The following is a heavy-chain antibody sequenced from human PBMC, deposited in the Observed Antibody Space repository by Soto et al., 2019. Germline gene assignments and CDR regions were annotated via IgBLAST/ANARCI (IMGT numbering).Heavy chain of an antibody. J-gene: IGHJ6*04. Sequence: GGALRVSCAASGFTFSTFAMSWVRQAPGKGLEWVSTISGGGDGTYYADSVKGRFTISRDNSKNTMYLQMDSLRAEDTAVYYCAKDRPTTSSSKMDVWGKGTTVTVSS. CDR2: ISGGGDGT. CDR3: AKDRPTTSSSKMDV. D-gene: IGHD6-6*01. V-gene: IGHV3-23*01. CDR1: GFTFSTFA.